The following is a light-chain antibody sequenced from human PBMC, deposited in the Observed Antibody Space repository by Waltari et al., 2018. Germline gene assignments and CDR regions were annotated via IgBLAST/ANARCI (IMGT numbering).Light chain of an antibody. Sequence: QSALTQPPSASGTPGQTVTIFCSGGNSNIGSNVVNWYQQVPGTAPKLLIYSSTYRPSGVPDRFSGSKSGHSASLAISGLQSDDEGDYYCATWDDRLTGVVFGGGTKVTVL. CDR1: NSNIGSNV. CDR3: ATWDDRLTGVV. CDR2: SST. V-gene: IGLV1-44*01. J-gene: IGLJ2*01.